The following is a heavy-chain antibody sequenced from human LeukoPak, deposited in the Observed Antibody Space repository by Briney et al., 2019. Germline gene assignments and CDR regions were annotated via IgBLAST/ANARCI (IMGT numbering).Heavy chain of an antibody. D-gene: IGHD3-22*01. CDR1: GGSISSYY. J-gene: IGHJ3*02. Sequence: SETLSLTCTVSGGSISSYYWSWIRQPPGKGLEWIGYIYYSGSTNYNPSLKSRVTISVDTSKNQFSLKLSSVTAEDTAVYYCARDGIGYYYDSSGYYTGADIWGQGTMVTVSS. CDR3: ARDGIGYYYDSSGYYTGADI. CDR2: IYYSGST. V-gene: IGHV4-59*01.